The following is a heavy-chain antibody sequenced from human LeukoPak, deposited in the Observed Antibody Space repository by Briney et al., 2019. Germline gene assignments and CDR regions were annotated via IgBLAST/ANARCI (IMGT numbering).Heavy chain of an antibody. Sequence: PSETLSLTCAVYGGSFSGYYWSWIRQPPGKGLEWIGEINHSGSTNYNPSLKSRVTITEDTSKNQFSLKLSSVTAAETAVYYCARRGSGYYRDWGQGTLVTVSS. D-gene: IGHD3-22*01. CDR3: ARRGSGYYRD. J-gene: IGHJ4*02. CDR1: GGSFSGYY. CDR2: INHSGST. V-gene: IGHV4-34*01.